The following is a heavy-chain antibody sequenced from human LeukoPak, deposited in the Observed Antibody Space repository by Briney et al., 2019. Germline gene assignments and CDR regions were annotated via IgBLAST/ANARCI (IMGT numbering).Heavy chain of an antibody. J-gene: IGHJ4*02. V-gene: IGHV1-69*06. CDR2: IIPIFGTA. Sequence: GASVTVSCKASGGTFSSYAISWVRQAPGQGLEWMGGIIPIFGTANYAQKFQGRVTITADKSTSTAYMELRSLRSDDTAVYYCARELAYYDFWSGYQYRYYFDYWGQGTLVTVSS. CDR1: GGTFSSYA. CDR3: ARELAYYDFWSGYQYRYYFDY. D-gene: IGHD3-3*01.